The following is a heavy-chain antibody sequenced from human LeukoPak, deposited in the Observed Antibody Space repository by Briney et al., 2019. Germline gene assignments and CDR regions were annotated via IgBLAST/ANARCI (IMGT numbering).Heavy chain of an antibody. CDR3: ARYVDTAMVTGAWFDP. J-gene: IGHJ5*02. D-gene: IGHD5-18*01. CDR2: INHSGST. V-gene: IGHV4-34*01. Sequence: PSETLSLTCAVYGGSFCGYYWSWIRQPPGKGLEWIGEINHSGSTNYNPSLKSRVTISVDTSKNQFSLKLSSVTAADTAVYYCARYVDTAMVTGAWFDPWGQGTLVTVSS. CDR1: GGSFCGYY.